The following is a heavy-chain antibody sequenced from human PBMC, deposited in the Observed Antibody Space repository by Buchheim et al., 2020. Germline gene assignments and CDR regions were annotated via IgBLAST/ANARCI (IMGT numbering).Heavy chain of an antibody. CDR3: ARAVAGTLDY. CDR1: GFTFSSYA. V-gene: IGHV3-30*04. CDR2: ISYDGSNK. Sequence: QVQLVESGGGVVQPGRSLRLSCAASGFTFSSYAMHWVRQAPGKGLEWVAVISYDGSNKYYADSVKRRFTISRDNSKNTLYLQMNSLRAEDTAVYYCARAVAGTLDYWGQGTL. J-gene: IGHJ4*02. D-gene: IGHD6-19*01.